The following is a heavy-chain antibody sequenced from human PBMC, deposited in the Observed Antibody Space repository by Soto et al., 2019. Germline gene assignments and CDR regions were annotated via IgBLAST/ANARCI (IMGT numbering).Heavy chain of an antibody. CDR1: GDTFSNFG. CDR2: IIPMFGTA. Sequence: QLQLVQSGAEVKKPGSSVKVSCKASGDTFSNFGISGVRQAPGQGLGWMGGIIPMFGTANYAQKFQGRVTITADESKITAYMELSSLRSEDTAVYYCTRDRDYSAYDPAGQYYYGMDVWGQGTTVTVSS. D-gene: IGHD5-12*01. J-gene: IGHJ6*02. CDR3: TRDRDYSAYDPAGQYYYGMDV. V-gene: IGHV1-69*01.